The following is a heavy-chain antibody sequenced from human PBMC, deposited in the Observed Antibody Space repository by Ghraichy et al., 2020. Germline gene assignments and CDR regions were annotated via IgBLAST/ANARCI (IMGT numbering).Heavy chain of an antibody. CDR3: AKGSRSARPYYFDY. CDR1: GFTFSNYA. J-gene: IGHJ4*02. CDR2: IVDSGDNT. V-gene: IGHV3-23*01. Sequence: GGSLRLSCAASGFTFSNYAMSWVRQAPGKGLEWVSAIVDSGDNTYHADSVKGRLTISRDNSKNTLYLQMNSLRAEDTAVYYCAKGSRSARPYYFDYWGQGTLVTVSS. D-gene: IGHD6-6*01.